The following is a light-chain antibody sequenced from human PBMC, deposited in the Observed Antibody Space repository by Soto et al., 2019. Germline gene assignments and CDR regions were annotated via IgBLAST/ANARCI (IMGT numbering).Light chain of an antibody. V-gene: IGLV2-14*03. CDR3: SSYATSLYV. CDR2: EVT. J-gene: IGLJ1*01. CDR1: NSDVGRYDY. Sequence: QSVLTQPASVSGSPGQSITISCTGTNSDVGRYDYVSWYQQHPGKAPKLMIYEVTNRPSGVSNRFSGSKSGNTASLTISGLQAEDEADYYCSSYATSLYVFGPGTKLTVL.